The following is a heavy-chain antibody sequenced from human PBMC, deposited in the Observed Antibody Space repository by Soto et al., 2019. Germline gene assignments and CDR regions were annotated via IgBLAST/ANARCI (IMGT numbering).Heavy chain of an antibody. CDR3: TKGGIPRRYNIPKVDFDY. V-gene: IGHV3-23*01. D-gene: IGHD1-1*01. Sequence: GGSLRLSCAASGFIFSNYAMSWVRQAPGRGLEWVSAISGSGATTYYPDSVKGRFTISRDNSRNTLYLQMNNLRADDTAVYYCTKGGIPRRYNIPKVDFDYWGQGSLVTVSS. CDR1: GFIFSNYA. J-gene: IGHJ4*02. CDR2: ISGSGATT.